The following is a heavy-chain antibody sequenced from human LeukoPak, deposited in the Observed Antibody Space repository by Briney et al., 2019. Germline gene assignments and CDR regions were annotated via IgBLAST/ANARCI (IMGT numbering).Heavy chain of an antibody. CDR2: ISSSSSAI. CDR3: ATALTPDDY. J-gene: IGHJ4*02. Sequence: GGSLRLSCAASGFTFSIYSMNWVRQAPGKGLEWVSYISSSSSAIYYADSVKGRFTVSRDNAKNSLYLQMNSLRAEDTAVYYCATALTPDDYWGQGTLVTVSS. V-gene: IGHV3-48*04. CDR1: GFTFSIYS.